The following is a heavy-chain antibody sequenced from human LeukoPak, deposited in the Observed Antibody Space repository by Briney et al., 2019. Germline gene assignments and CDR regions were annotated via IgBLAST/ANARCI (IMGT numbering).Heavy chain of an antibody. CDR1: GGSISSGGYY. V-gene: IGHV4-61*08. Sequence: SETLSLTCTVSGGSISSGGYYWSWIRQPPGKGLEWIGYIYYGGSTNYNPSLKSRVTISVDTSKNQFSLKLSSVTAADTAVYYCARDTSSGWYDNYWGQGTLVTVSS. J-gene: IGHJ4*02. CDR2: IYYGGST. CDR3: ARDTSSGWYDNY. D-gene: IGHD6-19*01.